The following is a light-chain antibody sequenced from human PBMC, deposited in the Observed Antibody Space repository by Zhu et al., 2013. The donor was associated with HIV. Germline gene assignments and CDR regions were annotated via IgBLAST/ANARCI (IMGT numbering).Light chain of an antibody. Sequence: EIVLTQSPATLSLFPGERAVLSCRASQSVGTNVAWYQQKPGQAPRLLVYGASTRATGIPARFRGTGSGTEFSLTISSLQSEDFAVYYCQQYNNWTPVTFGGGTKLEIK. CDR3: QQYNNWTPVT. CDR1: QSVGTN. V-gene: IGKV3-15*01. J-gene: IGKJ4*01. CDR2: GAS.